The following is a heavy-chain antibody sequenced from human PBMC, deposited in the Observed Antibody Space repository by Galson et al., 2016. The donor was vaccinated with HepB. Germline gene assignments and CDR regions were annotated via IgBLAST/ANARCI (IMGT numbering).Heavy chain of an antibody. Sequence: SETLSLTCTVSGDSVNSGTSHWSWIRQPPGKGLEWIGYVHYSGNTNYNPSLGSRVSISIDTSKNQFSLKLTSMTTADTAVYYCARGRGGFDPWGQGTLVTVSS. J-gene: IGHJ5*02. CDR2: VHYSGNT. D-gene: IGHD3-10*01. CDR1: GDSVNSGTSH. CDR3: ARGRGGFDP. V-gene: IGHV4-61*01.